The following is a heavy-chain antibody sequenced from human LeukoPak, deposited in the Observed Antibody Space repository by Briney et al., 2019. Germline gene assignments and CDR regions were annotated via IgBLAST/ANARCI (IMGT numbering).Heavy chain of an antibody. V-gene: IGHV3-23*01. D-gene: IGHD1-20*01. CDR3: AKELRSISATTGFDY. CDR1: GFTFSSYA. J-gene: IGHJ4*02. Sequence: PGGSLRLSCAASGFTFSSYAMSWVRQAPGKGLEWVSAISGSGGSTYYADSVKGRFTISRDNSKNTLYLQMNSLRAEDTAVYHCAKELRSISATTGFDYWGQGTLVTVSS. CDR2: ISGSGGST.